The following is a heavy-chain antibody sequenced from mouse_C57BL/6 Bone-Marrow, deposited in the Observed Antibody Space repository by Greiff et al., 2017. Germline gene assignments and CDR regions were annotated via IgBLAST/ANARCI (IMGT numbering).Heavy chain of an antibody. CDR3: AREGVYSPLAWCDY. Sequence: QVQLQQPGAELVKPGASVKLSCKASGYTFTSYWMQWVKQRPGQGLEWIGEIDPSDSYTNYNQKFKGKATVTVDTSSSTAYMQLSSLTSEYSAVYYCAREGVYSPLAWCDYWGQGTLVTVSA. V-gene: IGHV1-50*01. D-gene: IGHD2-12*01. CDR1: GYTFTSYW. J-gene: IGHJ3*01. CDR2: IDPSDSYT.